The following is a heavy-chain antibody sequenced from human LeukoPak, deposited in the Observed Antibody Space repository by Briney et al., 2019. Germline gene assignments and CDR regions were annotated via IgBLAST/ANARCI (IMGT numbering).Heavy chain of an antibody. D-gene: IGHD1-26*01. J-gene: IGHJ6*02. V-gene: IGHV1-46*01. CDR3: ARDPISGSYVNYYYGMDV. CDR2: INPSGGST. CDR1: GGTFTSYY. Sequence: GASVKVSCKASGGTFTSYYMHWVRQAPGQGLEWMGIINPSGGSTSYAQKFQGRVTMTRDTSTSTVYMELSSLRSEDTAAYYCARDPISGSYVNYYYGMDVWGQGTTVTVSS.